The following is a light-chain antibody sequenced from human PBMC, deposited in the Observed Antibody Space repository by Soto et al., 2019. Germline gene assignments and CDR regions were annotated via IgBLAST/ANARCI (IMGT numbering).Light chain of an antibody. Sequence: EIVLTQSPGTLSLSPGERATLSCRASQSVSSSYLAWYQQKPGQAPRLRIYVASSRATGIPDRFSGSGSGTDFTLTISRLEPEDFAVYYCQQYGSSPLTFGGGTKVEIK. V-gene: IGKV3-20*01. J-gene: IGKJ4*01. CDR2: VAS. CDR3: QQYGSSPLT. CDR1: QSVSSSY.